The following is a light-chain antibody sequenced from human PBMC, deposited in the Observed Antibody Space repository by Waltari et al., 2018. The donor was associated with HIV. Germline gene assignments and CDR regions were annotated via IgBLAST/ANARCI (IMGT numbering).Light chain of an antibody. J-gene: IGLJ1*01. CDR2: RNN. Sequence: QSVLTQSPSASGNPGQRVTISCSGSSSNIGSNYVSWYQQLPGTAPKLLIYRNNQRPSGVPDRFSGSKSGTSASLAINGLRSEDEADYYCAAWDDSPYVFGTGTKVTVL. CDR1: SSNIGSNY. CDR3: AAWDDSPYV. V-gene: IGLV1-47*01.